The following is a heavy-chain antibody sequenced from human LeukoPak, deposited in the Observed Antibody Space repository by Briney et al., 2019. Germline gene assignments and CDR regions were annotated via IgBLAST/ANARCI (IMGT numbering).Heavy chain of an antibody. D-gene: IGHD3-16*01. Sequence: ASVRVSCKTSGYTFTNFGISWVRQAPGQGLEWMGWISGYNDNPNYAQNLHGRVTMTTDTSTSTAYMELRSLRSDDTAVYYCARDDSVLWGQGPLVTVSS. V-gene: IGHV1-18*01. CDR1: GYTFTNFG. CDR3: ARDDSVL. CDR2: ISGYNDNP. J-gene: IGHJ4*02.